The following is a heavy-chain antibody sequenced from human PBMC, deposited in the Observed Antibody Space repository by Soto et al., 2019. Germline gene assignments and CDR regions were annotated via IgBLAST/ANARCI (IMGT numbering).Heavy chain of an antibody. D-gene: IGHD4-17*01. CDR3: ARYYGDFDY. J-gene: IGHJ4*02. CDR2: IYHSGST. V-gene: IGHV4-30-2*01. CDR1: GVSISSGGYS. Sequence: SETLSLTCAVSGVSISSGGYSWSWIRQPPGKGLEWIGYIYHSGSTYYNPSLKSRVTISVDRSKNQFSLKLSSVTAADTAVYYCARYYGDFDYWGQGTLVTVSS.